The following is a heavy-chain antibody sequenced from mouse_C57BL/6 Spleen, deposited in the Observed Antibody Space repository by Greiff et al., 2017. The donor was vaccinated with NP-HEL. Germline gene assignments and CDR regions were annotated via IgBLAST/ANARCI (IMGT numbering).Heavy chain of an antibody. CDR3: ARGDGYYYYAMDY. V-gene: IGHV5-17*01. CDR2: ISSGSSTI. D-gene: IGHD2-3*01. J-gene: IGHJ4*01. Sequence: DVMLVESGGGLVKPGGSLKLSCAASGFTFSDYGMHWVRQAPEKGLEWVAYISSGSSTIYYADTVKGRFTISRDNAKNTLFLQLTSLRSEDTAMYYGARGDGYYYYAMDYWGQGTSVTVSS. CDR1: GFTFSDYG.